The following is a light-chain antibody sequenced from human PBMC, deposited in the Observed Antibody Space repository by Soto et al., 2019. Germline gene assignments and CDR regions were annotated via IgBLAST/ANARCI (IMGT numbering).Light chain of an antibody. CDR1: QSVSSC. Sequence: DIVLTQSPASLSLSPGERATLSCRASQSVSSCLAWYQQKPGQAPRLLIYDASNRATGIPARFRGSGSGTDFTLTISSLEPEDFAVYYCQQRSNWPPWTFGQGTKV. J-gene: IGKJ1*01. V-gene: IGKV3-11*01. CDR3: QQRSNWPPWT. CDR2: DAS.